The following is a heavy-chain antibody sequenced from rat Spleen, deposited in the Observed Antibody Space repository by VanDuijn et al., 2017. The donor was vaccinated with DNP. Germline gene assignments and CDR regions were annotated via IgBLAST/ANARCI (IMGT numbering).Heavy chain of an antibody. J-gene: IGHJ2*01. CDR3: ARQIGNYGSYDY. CDR2: ISNTGDNT. D-gene: IGHD1-3*01. Sequence: EVQLVESGGGPVQPGRSLKLSCVASGLIFSNYWMTWIRQAPGKGLEWVASISNTGDNTYYSDSVKARFTISRDNAKSTRYLQMDSLRSEDTATYYCARQIGNYGSYDYWGQGVMVTVSS. V-gene: IGHV5-31*01. CDR1: GLIFSNYW.